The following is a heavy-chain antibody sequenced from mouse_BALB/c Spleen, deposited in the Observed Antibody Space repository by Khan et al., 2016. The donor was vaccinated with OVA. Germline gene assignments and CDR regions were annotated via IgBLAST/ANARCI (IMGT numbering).Heavy chain of an antibody. Sequence: QVQLKQSGPELVRPAVSVKISCKGSGYTFTDYGMHWVRQRPAKSLEWIGVITTYSGDTNYNQKLKGKATITVDTSSSTVYMELASLTSEDSGIYDCERWTLRLDYWGQGTSVTVSS. CDR1: GYTFTDYG. CDR3: ERWTLRLDY. J-gene: IGHJ4*01. CDR2: ITTYSGDT. D-gene: IGHD1-1*01. V-gene: IGHV1S137*01.